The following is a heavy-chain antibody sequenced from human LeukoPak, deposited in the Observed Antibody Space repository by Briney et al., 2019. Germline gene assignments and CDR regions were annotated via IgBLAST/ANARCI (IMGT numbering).Heavy chain of an antibody. CDR2: INAGNGNT. CDR3: ARGVGATISYYHYYIDV. J-gene: IGHJ6*03. D-gene: IGHD1-26*01. CDR1: GYTFTSYA. V-gene: IGHV1-3*03. Sequence: VASVKVSCKASGYTFTSYAMHWVRQAPGQRLEWMGWINAGNGNTKYSQEFQGRVTITRNTSISTVYMELSSLRSEDTAVYYCARGVGATISYYHYYIDVWGKGTTVTVSS.